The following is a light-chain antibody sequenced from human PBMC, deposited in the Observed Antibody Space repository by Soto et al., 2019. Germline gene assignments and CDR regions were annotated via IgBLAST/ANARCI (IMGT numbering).Light chain of an antibody. CDR3: ASWDNSLNGLYV. CDR1: SSDVGGYNY. J-gene: IGLJ1*01. V-gene: IGLV2-8*01. Sequence: QSALTQPPSASGSPGQSVTISCTGTSSDVGGYNYVSWYQQHPGKAPKLMIYEVSKRPSGVPDRFSGSKSGTSASLAISGLQSEDEAHYYCASWDNSLNGLYVFGTGTKLTVL. CDR2: EVS.